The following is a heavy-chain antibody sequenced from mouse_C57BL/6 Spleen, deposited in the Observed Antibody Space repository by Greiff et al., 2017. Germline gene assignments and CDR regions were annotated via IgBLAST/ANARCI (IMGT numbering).Heavy chain of an antibody. D-gene: IGHD2-5*01. CDR1: GYTFTSYW. CDR3: AGGGYYSNYEFAY. J-gene: IGHJ3*01. V-gene: IGHV1-50*01. Sequence: QVQLQQPGAELVKPGASVKLSCKASGYTFTSYWMQWVKQRPGQGLEWIGEIDPSDSYTNYNQKFKGKATLTVDTASSTAYRQLSSLTSEDSAVYYCAGGGYYSNYEFAYWGQGTLVTVSA. CDR2: IDPSDSYT.